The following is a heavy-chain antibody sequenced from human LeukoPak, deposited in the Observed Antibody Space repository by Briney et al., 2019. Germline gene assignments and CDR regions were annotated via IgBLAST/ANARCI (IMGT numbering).Heavy chain of an antibody. Sequence: PSETLSLTCTVSGGSIRSGDYFWSWVRQAPGKGLEWVANIKQDGSEKYYVDSVKGRFTISRDNAKNSLYLQMNSLRAEDTAVYYCARVPRVGAKGFDIWGQGTLVTVSS. J-gene: IGHJ4*02. CDR2: IKQDGSEK. D-gene: IGHD1-26*01. CDR1: GGSIRSGDYF. V-gene: IGHV3-7*01. CDR3: ARVPRVGAKGFDI.